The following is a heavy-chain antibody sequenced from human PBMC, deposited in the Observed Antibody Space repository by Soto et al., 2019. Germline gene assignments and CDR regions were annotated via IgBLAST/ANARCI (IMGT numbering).Heavy chain of an antibody. CDR3: ATSLLPASSSWYDYGMDV. CDR2: SDPEDGET. D-gene: IGHD6-13*01. Sequence: ASVKVSCKVSGYTLTELSMHWVRQAPGKGLEWMGGSDPEDGETIYAQKYQGRVTMTEDTSTDTAYMELSSLRSEDTAVYYCATSLLPASSSWYDYGMDVWGQGTTVTVSS. CDR1: GYTLTELS. V-gene: IGHV1-24*01. J-gene: IGHJ6*02.